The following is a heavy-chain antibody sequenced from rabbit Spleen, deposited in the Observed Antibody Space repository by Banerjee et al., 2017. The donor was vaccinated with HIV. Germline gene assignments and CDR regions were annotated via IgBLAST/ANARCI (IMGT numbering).Heavy chain of an antibody. D-gene: IGHD8-1*01. J-gene: IGHJ4*01. CDR3: ARGADSIYYRSYFDL. CDR2: IVTGTDGRT. Sequence: QEQLVESGGDLVKPEGSLTLTCKASGLDFSSSYWICWVRQAPGKGLEWIACIVTGTDGRTWYASWAKGRFTISKTSSTTVTLQMTSLTVADTATYFCARGADSIYYRSYFDLWGQGTLVTVS. V-gene: IGHV1S45*01. CDR1: GLDFSSSYW.